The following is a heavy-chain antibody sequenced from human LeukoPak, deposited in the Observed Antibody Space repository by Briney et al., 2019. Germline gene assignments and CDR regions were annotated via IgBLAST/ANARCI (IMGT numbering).Heavy chain of an antibody. CDR1: GDTFSSYG. CDR3: ARLGYSYGLYYFDY. CDR2: ISAYNGNT. J-gene: IGHJ4*02. D-gene: IGHD5-18*01. V-gene: IGHV1-18*01. Sequence: ASVKVSFKASGDTFSSYGISWVRQAPGQGLEWMGWISAYNGNTNYAQKLRGRVTMTTDTSTTTAYMELRSLRSDDTAVYYCARLGYSYGLYYFDYWGQGTLVTVSS.